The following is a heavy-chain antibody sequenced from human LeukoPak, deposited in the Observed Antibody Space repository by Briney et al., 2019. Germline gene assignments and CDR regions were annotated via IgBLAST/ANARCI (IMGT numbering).Heavy chain of an antibody. Sequence: PSETLSLTCTVSGGSISSSGYYWGWIRQPPGKGLEWIGSIYHSGRTYYNPSLKSRVTISVDTSKNQFSLKLSSVTAADTAVYYCARVFPLSIRFPSSGWKWNYFDYWGQGTLVTVSS. CDR3: ARVFPLSIRFPSSGWKWNYFDY. CDR1: GGSISSSGYY. J-gene: IGHJ4*02. V-gene: IGHV4-39*07. D-gene: IGHD6-19*01. CDR2: IYHSGRT.